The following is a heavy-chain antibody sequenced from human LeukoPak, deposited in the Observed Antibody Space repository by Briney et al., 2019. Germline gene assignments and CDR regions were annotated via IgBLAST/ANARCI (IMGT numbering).Heavy chain of an antibody. CDR3: ASETHSVGATRTYYYYMDV. D-gene: IGHD1-26*01. J-gene: IGHJ6*03. Sequence: GGSLRLSCAASGFTFSSYAMHWVRQAPGKGLEYVSAISSNGGSTYYANSVKGRFTISRDNSKNTLYLQMGSLRAEDMAVYYCASETHSVGATRTYYYYMDVWGKGTTVTVSS. V-gene: IGHV3-64*01. CDR1: GFTFSSYA. CDR2: ISSNGGST.